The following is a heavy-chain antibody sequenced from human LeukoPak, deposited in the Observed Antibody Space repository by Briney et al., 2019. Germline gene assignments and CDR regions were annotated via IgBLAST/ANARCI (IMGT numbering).Heavy chain of an antibody. CDR2: ISPEGSGT. CDR3: TRVQAGRSGLMDV. J-gene: IGHJ6*02. V-gene: IGHV3-74*03. Sequence: PGGSLRLSCAASGFSLSGYWMHWVRQAPGEGLVWVSRISPEGSGTTYADSVKGRFTISRDTAKNTVYLQMNSLRDEDAAVYHCTRVQAGRSGLMDVWGRGTTVTVSS. CDR1: GFSLSGYW. D-gene: IGHD2-8*02.